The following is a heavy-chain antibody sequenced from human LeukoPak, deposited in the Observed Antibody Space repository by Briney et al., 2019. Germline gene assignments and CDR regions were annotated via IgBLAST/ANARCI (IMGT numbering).Heavy chain of an antibody. CDR1: GDSINYYY. CDR2: IYTSGIT. CDR3: ARWQGIATAHNYYYYGLDV. J-gene: IGHJ6*02. Sequence: SETLSLTCTVSGDSINYYYWSWIRQPAGKGLEWIGRIYTSGITNYNPSLKSRVTMSADTSKNQFSLKLSSVTAADTAVYYCARWQGIATAHNYYYYGLDVWGQGTTVTVSS. D-gene: IGHD6-13*01. V-gene: IGHV4-4*07.